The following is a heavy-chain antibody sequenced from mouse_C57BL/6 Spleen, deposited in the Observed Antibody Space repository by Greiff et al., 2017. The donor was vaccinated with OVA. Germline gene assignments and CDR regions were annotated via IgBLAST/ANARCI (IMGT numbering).Heavy chain of an antibody. Sequence: QVQLQQPGAELVKPGASVKLSCKASGYTFTSYWMQWVKQRPGQGLEWIGEIDPSDSYTTYNQKFKGKATLTVDTSSSTAYMQLSSLTSEDSAVYYCARSLVADFDYWGQGTTLSVSS. D-gene: IGHD1-1*01. V-gene: IGHV1-50*01. CDR1: GYTFTSYW. J-gene: IGHJ2*01. CDR3: ARSLVADFDY. CDR2: IDPSDSYT.